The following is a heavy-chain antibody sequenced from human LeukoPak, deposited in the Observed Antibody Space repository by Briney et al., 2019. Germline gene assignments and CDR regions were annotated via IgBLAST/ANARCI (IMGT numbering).Heavy chain of an antibody. D-gene: IGHD2-21*02. CDR1: GGSISSYY. J-gene: IGHJ4*02. V-gene: IGHV4-4*07. CDR2: IYTSGST. CDR3: ARGRAYCGGDCYAPKYYFDY. Sequence: SETLSLTCTVSGGSISSYYWSWIRQPAGKGLEWIGRIYTSGSTNYNPSLKSRVTISVDTSKNQFSLKLSSVTAADTAVYYCARGRAYCGGDCYAPKYYFDYWGQGTLVTVSS.